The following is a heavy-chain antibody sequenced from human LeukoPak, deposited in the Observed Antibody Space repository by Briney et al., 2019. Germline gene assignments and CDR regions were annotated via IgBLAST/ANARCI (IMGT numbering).Heavy chain of an antibody. D-gene: IGHD2-2*02. J-gene: IGHJ4*02. Sequence: PGGSLRLSCAVSGFTFSSGYMHWVRQPPGKGPVWVSRISSDGSNTIYADSVKGRFTISRDDARNTLYLQMNSLRAADTAVYYCARYTGGGVYWGQGTLVTVSS. CDR2: ISSDGSNT. V-gene: IGHV3-74*01. CDR3: ARYTGGGVY. CDR1: GFTFSSGY.